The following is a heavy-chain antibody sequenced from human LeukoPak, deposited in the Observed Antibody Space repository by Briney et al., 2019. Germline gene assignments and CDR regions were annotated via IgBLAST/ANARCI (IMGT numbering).Heavy chain of an antibody. Sequence: SETLSLTCTISGGSISPYYWSWIRQPPGKGLEWIGYIYYNGNTNYNPSLKSRVTISVDTSKNQFSLKLSSVTAADTAVYYCARPVSGSYSSSWYFWGQGTLVTVSS. CDR2: IYYNGNT. CDR3: ARPVSGSYSSSWYF. J-gene: IGHJ4*02. D-gene: IGHD6-13*01. CDR1: GGSISPYY. V-gene: IGHV4-59*08.